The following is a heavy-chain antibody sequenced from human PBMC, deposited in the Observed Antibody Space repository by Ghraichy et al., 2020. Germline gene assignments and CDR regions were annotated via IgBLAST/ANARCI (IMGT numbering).Heavy chain of an antibody. CDR1: GFTFSSSW. V-gene: IGHV3-7*03. CDR2: INQDGSDK. J-gene: IGHJ4*02. D-gene: IGHD6-19*01. Sequence: GESLNISCVGSGFTFSSSWMTWVRQAPGKGLEWVANINQDGSDKNYVDSVKGRFTISRDNAKKSVYLQMNSLRAEDTAVYYCGGARSTGLSNFDYWGQGTLVTVSS. CDR3: GGARSTGLSNFDY.